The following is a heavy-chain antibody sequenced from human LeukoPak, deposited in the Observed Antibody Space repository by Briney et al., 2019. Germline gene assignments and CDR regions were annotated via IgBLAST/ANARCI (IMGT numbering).Heavy chain of an antibody. D-gene: IGHD3-16*01. J-gene: IGHJ4*02. CDR1: GFTFSSYS. V-gene: IGHV3-21*01. Sequence: PGGSLRLSCAASGFTFSSYSLNWVRQAPGKGLEWVSSISSSSSYVDYADPVKGRFTISRDNAKNSLYLQMDSLRVEDTAVYYCARDPPSRGTRYFDYWGQGTLVTVSS. CDR2: ISSSSSYV. CDR3: ARDPPSRGTRYFDY.